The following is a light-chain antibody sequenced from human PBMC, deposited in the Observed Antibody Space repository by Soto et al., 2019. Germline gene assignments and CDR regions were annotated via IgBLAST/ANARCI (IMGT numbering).Light chain of an antibody. V-gene: IGKV3-11*01. CDR1: QYVSSF. CDR2: DAS. CDR3: QQRYNWPPT. J-gene: IGKJ1*01. Sequence: EFVFTQSPSTLSLSPGERATLSCRASQYVSSFLAWYQQKAGQAPRLLIYDASHRATGIPARFSGSGSGTDFTLTINSLEPEDFALYYCQQRYNWPPTFGQGTKVDIK.